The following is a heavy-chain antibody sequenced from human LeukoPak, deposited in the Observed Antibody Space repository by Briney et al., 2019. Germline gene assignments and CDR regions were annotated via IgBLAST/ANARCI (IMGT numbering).Heavy chain of an antibody. Sequence: ASVKVSCKASGYTFTSYYMHWVRQAPGQGLEWMGIINPSGGSTSYAQKFQGRVTMTRDTSTSTVYMELSSLRSGDTAVYYCARDKGDYDTSGSLFVFGGQGTLVTVSS. V-gene: IGHV1-46*01. J-gene: IGHJ4*02. CDR2: INPSGGST. CDR1: GYTFTSYY. D-gene: IGHD3-22*01. CDR3: ARDKGDYDTSGSLFVF.